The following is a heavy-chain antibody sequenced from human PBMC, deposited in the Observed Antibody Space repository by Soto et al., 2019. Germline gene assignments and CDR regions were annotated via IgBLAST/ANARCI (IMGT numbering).Heavy chain of an antibody. J-gene: IGHJ5*02. D-gene: IGHD3-22*01. CDR2: IYYDGST. Sequence: QVQLQDSGPGLVKPSETLSLTCTFSGGSISSYYWSWIRQPPGKGLEWIGYIYYDGSTNYNPSLKRRVTISVDTSQNQFYLKLSSVTAADTAVYYCARQMRIVVGGNWFDPWGQGTLVTVSS. CDR3: ARQMRIVVGGNWFDP. V-gene: IGHV4-59*08. CDR1: GGSISSYY.